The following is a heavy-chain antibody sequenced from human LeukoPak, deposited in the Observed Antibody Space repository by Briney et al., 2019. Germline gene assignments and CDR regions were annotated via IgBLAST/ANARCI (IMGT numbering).Heavy chain of an antibody. D-gene: IGHD3-22*01. CDR2: ISGSGGNT. CDR3: AKRGVVIRVILVGFHKEAYYFDS. CDR1: VITLSNYG. Sequence: RGGSLRLSCAVSVITLSNYGMSWVRQAPGEGLEWVSGISGSGGNTYYADYVKGRFTISRDNSKNTLYLQMNSLRAEDTAVYFCAKRGVVIRVILVGFHKEAYYFDSWGQGALVTVSS. V-gene: IGHV3-23*01. J-gene: IGHJ4*02.